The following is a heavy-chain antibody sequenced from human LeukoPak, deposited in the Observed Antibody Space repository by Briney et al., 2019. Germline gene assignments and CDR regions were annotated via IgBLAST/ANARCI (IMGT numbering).Heavy chain of an antibody. CDR2: ITGSGGDT. D-gene: IGHD3-16*02. V-gene: IGHV3-23*01. Sequence: GGSLRLSCAASGLTFSSYAMSWVRQVPGKGLEWVSSITGSGGDTYYAASVKGRFTISRDNFRHTLYLQIISLRAEDTALYFCAKSIESVARPLDSWGLGTLVTVSS. CDR1: GLTFSSYA. CDR3: AKSIESVARPLDS. J-gene: IGHJ4*02.